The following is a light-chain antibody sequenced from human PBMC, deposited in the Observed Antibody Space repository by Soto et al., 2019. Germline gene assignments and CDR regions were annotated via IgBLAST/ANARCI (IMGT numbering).Light chain of an antibody. CDR2: RNN. CDR3: AAWDDSLWV. Sequence: QSVLTQPPSASGTPGQRVTIACSGSSSNIGSNYVYWYQQLPGTAPKLLIYRNNQRPSGVPDRFSGSKSGTSASQAISGLRSEDEGDYYCAAWDDSLWVFGGGTQLTVL. J-gene: IGLJ3*02. CDR1: SSNIGSNY. V-gene: IGLV1-47*01.